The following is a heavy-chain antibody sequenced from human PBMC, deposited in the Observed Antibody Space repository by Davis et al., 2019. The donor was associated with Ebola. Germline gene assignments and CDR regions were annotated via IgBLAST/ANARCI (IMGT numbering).Heavy chain of an antibody. CDR1: GYTFTSYG. Sequence: ASVKVSCKASGYTFTSYGISWVRQAPGQGLEWMGWISAYNGNTNYAQKLQGRVTMTTDTSTSTAYMELSRLRSDDTAVYYCARPQISYCSSTSCFGGGGFDPWGQGTLVTVSS. J-gene: IGHJ5*02. V-gene: IGHV1-18*01. CDR2: ISAYNGNT. CDR3: ARPQISYCSSTSCFGGGGFDP. D-gene: IGHD2-2*01.